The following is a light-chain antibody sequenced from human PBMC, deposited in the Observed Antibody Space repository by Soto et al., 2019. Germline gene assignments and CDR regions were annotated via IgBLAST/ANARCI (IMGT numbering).Light chain of an antibody. CDR3: QHYNNWPIT. CDR2: GTS. V-gene: IGKV3-15*01. J-gene: IGKJ5*01. Sequence: EIVMTQYPASLSVSQGESVTLSCRASQSVASNLAWYQQKPGQAPRLLIYGTSTRATGVPDRFSGSGSGTDFTLTISSLQAADFAVYHCQHYNNWPITFGQGTRLEI. CDR1: QSVASN.